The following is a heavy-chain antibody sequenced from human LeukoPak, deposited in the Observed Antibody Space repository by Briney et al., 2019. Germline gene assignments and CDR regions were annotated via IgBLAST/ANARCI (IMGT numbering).Heavy chain of an antibody. D-gene: IGHD5-12*01. CDR2: IHYSGST. Sequence: SETLSLTCSVSGGSISSYYWSWIRQPPGKGLEWIGYIHYSGSTHYNPSLKSRVTISVDTSKNQVSLKLRSVTAADTAVYYCARTTEGYAGGPGYSYYYYMDVWGKGTTVTISS. CDR1: GGSISSYY. J-gene: IGHJ6*03. V-gene: IGHV4-59*01. CDR3: ARTTEGYAGGPGYSYYYYMDV.